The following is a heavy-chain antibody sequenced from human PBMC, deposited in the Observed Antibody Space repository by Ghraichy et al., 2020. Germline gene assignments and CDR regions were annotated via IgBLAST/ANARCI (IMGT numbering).Heavy chain of an antibody. Sequence: GGSLRLSCVASGFTFSDYSMSWVRQAPGKGLEWVSYISSSSYTTYYADCVKGRFTISRDNAKNSLLLQMNGLRDEDTATYYCARDQRGRWLTNFWGQGTLVTVSS. J-gene: IGHJ4*02. CDR2: ISSSSYTT. CDR1: GFTFSDYS. CDR3: ARDQRGRWLTNF. V-gene: IGHV3-48*02. D-gene: IGHD5-24*01.